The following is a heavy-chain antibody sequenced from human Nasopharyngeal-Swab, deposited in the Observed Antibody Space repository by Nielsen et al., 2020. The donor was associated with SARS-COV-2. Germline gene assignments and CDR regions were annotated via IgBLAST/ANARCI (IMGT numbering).Heavy chain of an antibody. CDR1: GFTFSPYA. CDR2: FSYRCGCDT. CDR3: AKGSTMTVTRTQTFDS. V-gene: IGHV3-23*01. Sequence: GESLKISCPAPGFTFSPYAMTWVLHAPGNGLGWVSIFSYRCGCDTLYADSVKGRFPNSRDHPRNTLYLQMNSLRTEDTAMYYGAKGSTMTVTRTQTFDSWGKGTQVTVSS. J-gene: IGHJ4*02. D-gene: IGHD1-14*01.